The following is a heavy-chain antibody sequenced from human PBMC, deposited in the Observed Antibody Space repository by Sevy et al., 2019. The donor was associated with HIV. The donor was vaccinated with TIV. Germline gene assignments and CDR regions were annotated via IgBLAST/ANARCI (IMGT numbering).Heavy chain of an antibody. V-gene: IGHV1-8*01. D-gene: IGHD3-3*01. J-gene: IGHJ6*02. CDR2: MNPNSGNT. CDR3: ARRSFWSGYSPSYGMDV. CDR1: GYTFTSYD. Sequence: ASVKVSCKASGYTFTSYDINWVRQATGQGLEWMGWMNPNSGNTGYAQKFQGRVTMTRNTSISTAYMELGSLRSEDTAVYYCARRSFWSGYSPSYGMDVWGQGTTVTVSS.